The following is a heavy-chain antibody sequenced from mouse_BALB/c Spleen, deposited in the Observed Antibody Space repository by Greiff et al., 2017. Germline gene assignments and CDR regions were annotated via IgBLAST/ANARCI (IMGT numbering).Heavy chain of an antibody. D-gene: IGHD1-1*01. CDR3: ARDQGTTVVANWYFDV. Sequence: DVMLVESGGGLVKPGGSLKLSCAASGFTFSSYAMSWVRQTPEKRLEWVASISSGGSTYYPDSVKGRFTISRDNAKNTLYLEMSSLRSEDTAMYYCARDQGTTVVANWYFDVWGAGTTVTVSS. CDR1: GFTFSSYA. CDR2: ISSGGST. V-gene: IGHV5-6-5*01. J-gene: IGHJ1*01.